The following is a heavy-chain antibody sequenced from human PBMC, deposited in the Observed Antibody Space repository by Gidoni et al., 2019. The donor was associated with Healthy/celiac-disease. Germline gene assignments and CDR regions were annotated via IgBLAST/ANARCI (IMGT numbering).Heavy chain of an antibody. V-gene: IGHV1-2*02. CDR3: ARAEYTPH. J-gene: IGHJ4*02. D-gene: IGHD6-6*01. CDR1: GYTFTGYY. Sequence: VQLVQSGAEGKKPGASVRTSCKASGYTFTGYYMHWVRQAPGQGLEWMGWINPNSGGTNYAQKSQGRVTMTRDTSISTAYMELSRLRSDDTAVYYCARAEYTPHWCQGTLVTVSS. CDR2: INPNSGGT.